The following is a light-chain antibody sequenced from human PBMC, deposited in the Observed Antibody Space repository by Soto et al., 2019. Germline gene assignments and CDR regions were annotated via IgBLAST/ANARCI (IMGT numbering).Light chain of an antibody. J-gene: IGKJ1*01. CDR3: EQLNSYPRT. CDR1: QGIRSF. CDR2: AAT. Sequence: DIQLTQSPSFLSASVGDRVTITCRASQGIRSFLAWYQQKPGKAPKLLIYAATTLQSGVPSRFSGSGSETEFAFTVSSPQPEDFATYYCEQLNSYPRTFGQGTKVEIK. V-gene: IGKV1-9*01.